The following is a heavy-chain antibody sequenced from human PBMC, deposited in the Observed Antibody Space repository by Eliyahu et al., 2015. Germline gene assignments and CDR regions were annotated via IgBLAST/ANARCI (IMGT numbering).Heavy chain of an antibody. CDR2: IHYSGST. Sequence: QVQLQESGPGLVKPSQTLSLXCPXSGASIXRGTFYWSWIRQHPGKGLEWIGYIHYSGSTYYNPSLKSRVIVSVDTSKNQFSLKLSSVTAADTAMYYCARGITSDLPKDDAFDIWGQGTMVTVSS. CDR3: ARGITSDLPKDDAFDI. CDR1: GASIXRGTFY. D-gene: IGHD1-14*01. V-gene: IGHV4-31*03. J-gene: IGHJ3*02.